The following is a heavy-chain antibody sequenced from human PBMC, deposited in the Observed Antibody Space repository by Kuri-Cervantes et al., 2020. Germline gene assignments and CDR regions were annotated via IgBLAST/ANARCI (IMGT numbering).Heavy chain of an antibody. CDR2: LNPNSGST. J-gene: IGHJ6*02. Sequence: ASVKVSCKASGYTLTTSYITWVRQATGQGLEWMGWLNPNSGSTGYAQKFQGRVTMTRDTSINTAYMELSSLSSEDTAVYYCARDASPIVATPLTYYYYGMDVWGQGTTVTVSS. CDR3: ARDASPIVATPLTYYYYGMDV. CDR1: GYTLTTSY. D-gene: IGHD5-12*01. V-gene: IGHV1-8*01.